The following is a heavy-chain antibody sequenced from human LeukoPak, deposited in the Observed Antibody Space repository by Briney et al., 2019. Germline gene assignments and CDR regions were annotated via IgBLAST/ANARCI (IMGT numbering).Heavy chain of an antibody. Sequence: GGSLRLSCAASGFTVSSNYMSWVRQAPGKGLEWVSVIYSGGSTYYADSVKGRFTISRDNSKNTLYLQMNSLRAEDTAVYYCARAPDVRLLFFFDYWGQGTLVTVSS. CDR1: GFTVSSNY. CDR2: IYSGGST. D-gene: IGHD2-21*02. V-gene: IGHV3-53*01. CDR3: ARAPDVRLLFFFDY. J-gene: IGHJ4*02.